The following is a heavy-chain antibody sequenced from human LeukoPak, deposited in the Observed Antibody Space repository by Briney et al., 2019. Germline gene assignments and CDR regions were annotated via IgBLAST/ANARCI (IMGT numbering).Heavy chain of an antibody. V-gene: IGHV4-4*02. CDR2: MYHSGST. Sequence: SGTLSLTCAVSGGSISSSYWWRWVRQPPGKGLEWIGEMYHSGSTNYSPSLKSRVTISLDNSKNQFSLKLSSVTAADTAVYYCATNSGWRFDYWGQGTLVTVSS. J-gene: IGHJ4*02. CDR3: ATNSGWRFDY. CDR1: GGSISSSYW. D-gene: IGHD6-19*01.